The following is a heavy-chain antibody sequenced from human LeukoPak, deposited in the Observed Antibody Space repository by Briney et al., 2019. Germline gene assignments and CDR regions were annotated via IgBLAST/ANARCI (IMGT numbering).Heavy chain of an antibody. D-gene: IGHD1-14*01. Sequence: SVKVSCKASGGTFSSYAISWVRQAPGQGLELTGRIIPIFGTANYAQKFQGRVTITTDESTSTAYMELSSLRSEDTAVYYCASLPESTNAFDIWGQGTMVTVSS. CDR1: GGTFSSYA. V-gene: IGHV1-69*05. CDR2: IIPIFGTA. CDR3: ASLPESTNAFDI. J-gene: IGHJ3*02.